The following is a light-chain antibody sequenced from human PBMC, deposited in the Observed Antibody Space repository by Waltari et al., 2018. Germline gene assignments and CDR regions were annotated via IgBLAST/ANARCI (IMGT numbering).Light chain of an antibody. CDR3: QVWDANNEPGV. CDR1: NIGSTS. CDR2: YDS. V-gene: IGLV3-21*01. Sequence: SYVLTQPPSVSVAPGETARITCGGNNIGSTSVHWYRQKPGQAPQLVISYDSDRPSGIPERFSGSNSGDTATLTISRVEAGDEADYYCQVWDANNEPGVFGTGTEVTVL. J-gene: IGLJ1*01.